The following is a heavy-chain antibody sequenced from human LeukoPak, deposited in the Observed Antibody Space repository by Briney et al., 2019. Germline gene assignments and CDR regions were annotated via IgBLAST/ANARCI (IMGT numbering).Heavy chain of an antibody. Sequence: ASVKVSCKASGYTFTGYYMHWVRQAPGQGREWMGWINPNSGGTNYVQKFQGRVAMTRNTSISTAYMELSRPRSDDTAVYYCATVVPAAMGWFDPWGQGTLVTVSS. D-gene: IGHD2-2*01. CDR3: ATVVPAAMGWFDP. CDR1: GYTFTGYY. J-gene: IGHJ5*02. CDR2: INPNSGGT. V-gene: IGHV1-2*02.